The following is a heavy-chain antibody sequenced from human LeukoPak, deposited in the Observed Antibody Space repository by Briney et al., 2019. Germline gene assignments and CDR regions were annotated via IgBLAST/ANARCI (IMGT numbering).Heavy chain of an antibody. CDR3: ARDSSSYYFDY. CDR2: INPSGGST. V-gene: IGHV1-46*01. Sequence: GASVKVSCKASGYTFTSYYIHWVRQAPGQGLEWMGMINPSGGSTSYAQKFQGRVTITADESTSTAYMELSSLRSEDTAVYYCARDSSSYYFDYWGQGTLVTVSS. CDR1: GYTFTSYY. J-gene: IGHJ4*02. D-gene: IGHD6-6*01.